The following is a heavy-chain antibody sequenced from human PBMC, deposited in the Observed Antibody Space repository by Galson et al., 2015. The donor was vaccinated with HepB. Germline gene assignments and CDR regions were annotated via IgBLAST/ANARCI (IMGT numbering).Heavy chain of an antibody. CDR3: AKVTMIGSY. D-gene: IGHD3-22*01. V-gene: IGHV3-30*02. CDR1: GFTFSNYG. Sequence: SLRLSCAASGFTFSNYGIDWVRQAPGKGLEWVSFIRYDGTNEYYADSVKGRFTISRDNAKNTLYLEMHSLTAEDTAVYYCAKVTMIGSYWGQGTLVTVSS. J-gene: IGHJ1*01. CDR2: IRYDGTNE.